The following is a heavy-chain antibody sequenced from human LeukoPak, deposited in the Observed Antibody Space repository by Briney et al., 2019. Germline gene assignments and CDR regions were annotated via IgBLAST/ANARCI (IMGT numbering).Heavy chain of an antibody. J-gene: IGHJ3*02. D-gene: IGHD3-22*01. CDR2: ISSSSTYI. V-gene: IGHV3-21*01. CDR1: GFTFSSYS. Sequence: GGSLRLSCAASGFTFSSYSMNWVRQAPGKGREWVSSISSSSTYIYYADSVKGRFTISRDNAKNSLYLQMNSLRAEDTAVYYCARPRAYDSSGYYQDAFAIWGQGTMVTVSS. CDR3: ARPRAYDSSGYYQDAFAI.